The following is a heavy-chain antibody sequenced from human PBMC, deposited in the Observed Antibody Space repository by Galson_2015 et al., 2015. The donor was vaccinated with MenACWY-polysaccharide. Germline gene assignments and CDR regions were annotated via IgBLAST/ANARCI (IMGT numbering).Heavy chain of an antibody. D-gene: IGHD2-21*02. J-gene: IGHJ3*02. Sequence: SLRLSCAASGFTLNNYWMHWVRHVPGKALVWVARVDSDGSEITYADSVRGRFSISRDNAKNTLYLQMNSLRVEDTAVYYCTRVSVGTAGTFEIWGQGTMLTVSS. CDR3: TRVSVGTAGTFEI. CDR1: GFTLNNYW. V-gene: IGHV3-74*01. CDR2: VDSDGSEI.